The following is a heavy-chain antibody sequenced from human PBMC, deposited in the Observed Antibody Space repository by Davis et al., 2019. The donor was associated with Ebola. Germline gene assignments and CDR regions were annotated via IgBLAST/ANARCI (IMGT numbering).Heavy chain of an antibody. CDR1: GVSISSGAYY. D-gene: IGHD2-15*01. CDR3: ARVNFCIGGSCYSHDH. Sequence: MPSETLSLTCSVSGVSISSGAYYWSWIRQPPGKGLEWIGEIYHTGDTNYNPSLKSRVTISVDTSKNQFSLRLNSVTAADTAVYYCARVNFCIGGSCYSHDHWGQGTLVTVSS. J-gene: IGHJ5*02. V-gene: IGHV4-39*07. CDR2: IYHTGDT.